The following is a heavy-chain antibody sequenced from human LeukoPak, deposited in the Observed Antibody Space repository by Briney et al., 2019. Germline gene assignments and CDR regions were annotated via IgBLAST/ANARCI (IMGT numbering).Heavy chain of an antibody. CDR2: IWYDGSNK. CDR3: ARDAGQGYYEGYFDY. D-gene: IGHD3-22*01. CDR1: GFTFSSYG. Sequence: GGSLRLSCAASGFTFSSYGMHWVRQAPGKGLEWVAVIWYDGSNKYYADSVKGRFTISRDNSKNTLYLQMNSLRAEDTAVYYCARDAGQGYYEGYFDYWGQGTLVTVSS. V-gene: IGHV3-33*01. J-gene: IGHJ4*02.